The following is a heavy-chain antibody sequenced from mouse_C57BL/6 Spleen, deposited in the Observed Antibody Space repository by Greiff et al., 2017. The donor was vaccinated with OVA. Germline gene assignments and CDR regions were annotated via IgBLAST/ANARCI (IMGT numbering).Heavy chain of an antibody. D-gene: IGHD2-3*01. Sequence: QVQLQQSGPELVKPGASVKISCKASGYSFTSYYIHWVKQRPGQGLEWIGWIYPGSGNTKYNEKFKGKATLTAATSSSTAYMQLSNLTTEDSAVYYCARSGDGYYVHFDYWGQGTTLTVSS. V-gene: IGHV1-66*01. CDR3: ARSGDGYYVHFDY. J-gene: IGHJ2*01. CDR2: IYPGSGNT. CDR1: GYSFTSYY.